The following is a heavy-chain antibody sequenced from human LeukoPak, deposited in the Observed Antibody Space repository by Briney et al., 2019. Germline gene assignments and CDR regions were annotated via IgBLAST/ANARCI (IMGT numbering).Heavy chain of an antibody. V-gene: IGHV4-39*01. CDR3: ASLIAVAGTGVDY. J-gene: IGHJ4*02. CDR1: GGSISSSSYY. D-gene: IGHD6-19*01. CDR2: IYYSGST. Sequence: SETLSLTCTVSGGSISSSSYYWGWIRQPPGKGLEWIGSIYYSGSTYYNPSLKSRVTISVDTSKNQFSLKLSSVTAADTAVYYCASLIAVAGTGVDYWGQGTLVTVSS.